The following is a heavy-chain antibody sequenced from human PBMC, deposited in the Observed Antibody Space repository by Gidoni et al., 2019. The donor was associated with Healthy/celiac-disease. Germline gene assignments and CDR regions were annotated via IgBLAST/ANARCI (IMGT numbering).Heavy chain of an antibody. J-gene: IGHJ6*02. D-gene: IGHD1-7*01. CDR3: AKDIRTYYYYGMDV. CDR1: GFTFDDYA. V-gene: IGHV3-9*01. CDR2: ISWNRGSI. Sequence: EVQLVESGGGLVQPGRSLRLSCAASGFTFDDYAMHWVRQAPGKGLEWVSGISWNRGSIGYADSVKGRFTISRDNAKNSLYLQMNSLRAEDTALYYCAKDIRTYYYYGMDVWGQGTTVTVSS.